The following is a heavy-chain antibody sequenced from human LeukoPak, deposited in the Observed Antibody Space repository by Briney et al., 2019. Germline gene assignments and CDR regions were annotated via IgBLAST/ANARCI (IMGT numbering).Heavy chain of an antibody. D-gene: IGHD1-26*01. J-gene: IGHJ4*02. CDR3: AKDTVVGATTNLFDY. Sequence: GGSLRLSCAASGFTFSSYAMSWVRQAPGKGVEWVSAISGSGGNTYYADSVKGRFTISRDNSKNTLYLQMNSLRAEDTAVYYCAKDTVVGATTNLFDYWGQGTLVTVSS. V-gene: IGHV3-23*01. CDR2: ISGSGGNT. CDR1: GFTFSSYA.